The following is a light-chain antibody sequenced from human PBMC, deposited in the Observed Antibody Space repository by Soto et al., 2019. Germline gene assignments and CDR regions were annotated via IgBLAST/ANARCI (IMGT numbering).Light chain of an antibody. CDR3: SAHTYGALV. Sequence: QSALTQPASVSGSPGQSITISCTGTSSDVGRSNHVFWYQQHPGKAPKLIIYEVSSRPSGVSTRFSGSKSGNTASLTISGLQAEDEADYYCSAHTYGALVFGGGTKLTVL. CDR1: SSDVGRSNH. CDR2: EVS. V-gene: IGLV2-14*01. J-gene: IGLJ2*01.